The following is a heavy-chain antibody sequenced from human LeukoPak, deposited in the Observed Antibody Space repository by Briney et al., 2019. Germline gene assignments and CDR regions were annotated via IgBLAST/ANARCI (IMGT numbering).Heavy chain of an antibody. CDR1: GGTFSSYT. D-gene: IGHD5-12*01. CDR2: IIPILGIA. J-gene: IGHJ5*02. Sequence: SVKVSCKASGGTFSSYTISWVRQAPRQGLEWMGRIIPILGIANYAQKFQGRVTITADKSTSTAYMELSSLRSEDTAVYYCARDRLGYAKGFDPWGQGTLVTVSS. CDR3: ARDRLGYAKGFDP. V-gene: IGHV1-69*04.